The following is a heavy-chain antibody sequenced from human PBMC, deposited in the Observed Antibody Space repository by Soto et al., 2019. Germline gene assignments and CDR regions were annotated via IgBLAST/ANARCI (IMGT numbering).Heavy chain of an antibody. CDR2: MNPNSGNT. D-gene: IGHD1-26*01. V-gene: IGHV1-8*01. Sequence: ASVKVSFKASGYTFTSYDINWVRQATGQGLEWMGWMNPNSGNTAYAQKFQGRVTMTRNTSISTAYMELSSLRSEDTAVYYCAREREGSGFDPWGQGTLVTVSS. CDR3: AREREGSGFDP. CDR1: GYTFTSYD. J-gene: IGHJ5*02.